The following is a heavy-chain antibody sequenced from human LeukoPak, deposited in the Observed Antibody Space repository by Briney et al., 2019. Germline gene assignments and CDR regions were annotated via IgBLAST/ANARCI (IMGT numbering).Heavy chain of an antibody. D-gene: IGHD3-10*01. V-gene: IGHV1-2*02. CDR2: INPNSGGT. CDR3: ARGGRYCYGSGDY. J-gene: IGHJ4*02. CDR1: GYTFTGYY. Sequence: GASVKVSCKASGYTFTGYYMHWVRQAPGQGLEWMGWINPNSGGTNYAQKFQGRVTMTRDTSISTVYMELSSLRSEDTAVYYCARGGRYCYGSGDYWGQGTLVTVSS.